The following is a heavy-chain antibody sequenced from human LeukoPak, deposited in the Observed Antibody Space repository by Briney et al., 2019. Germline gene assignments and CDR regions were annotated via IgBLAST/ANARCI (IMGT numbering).Heavy chain of an antibody. D-gene: IGHD3-10*01. Sequence: SETLSLTCTVSGGSISSGSYYWSWIRQPAGKGLEWIGRIYTSGSTNYNPSLKSRVTMSVDTSKNQFSLKLSSVTAADTAIYYCARFGFYYGSGSRRYSFDQWGQGTLVTVSS. J-gene: IGHJ4*02. CDR2: IYTSGST. V-gene: IGHV4-61*02. CDR3: ARFGFYYGSGSRRYSFDQ. CDR1: GGSISSGSYY.